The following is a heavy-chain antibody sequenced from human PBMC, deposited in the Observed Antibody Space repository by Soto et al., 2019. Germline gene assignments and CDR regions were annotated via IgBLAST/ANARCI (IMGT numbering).Heavy chain of an antibody. Sequence: GGSLRLSCAASGFTFSTYGMSWVRQAPGKGLEWVSVIYSGGSTYYADSVKGRFTISRDNSKNTLYLQMNSLRAEDTAVYYCARDGRDAHDYDILTGYYNYWGQGTLVTVSS. CDR3: ARDGRDAHDYDILTGYYNY. D-gene: IGHD3-9*01. CDR1: GFTFSTYG. V-gene: IGHV3-66*01. J-gene: IGHJ4*02. CDR2: IYSGGST.